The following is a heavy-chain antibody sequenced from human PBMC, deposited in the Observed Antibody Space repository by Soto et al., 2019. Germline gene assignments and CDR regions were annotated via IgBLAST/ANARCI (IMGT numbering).Heavy chain of an antibody. CDR2: MNPNSGNT. CDR1: GYTFTDYD. D-gene: IGHD2-2*01. V-gene: IGHV1-8*01. Sequence: QVQLVQSGAEVRRPGTSVMVSCKTSGYTFTDYDINWVRQATGQGLEWMGWMNPNSGNTGYAQKFQGRVSMTRNTATSTAYMELSSLRSDDTAIYYCARDSSTTNPVWGQVTMVNVSS. J-gene: IGHJ3*01. CDR3: ARDSSTTNPV.